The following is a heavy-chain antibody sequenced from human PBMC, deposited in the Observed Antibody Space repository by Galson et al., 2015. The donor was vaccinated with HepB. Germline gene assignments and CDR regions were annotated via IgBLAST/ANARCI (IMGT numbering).Heavy chain of an antibody. J-gene: IGHJ6*02. CDR2: IIPIFGTA. CDR1: GGTFSSYA. Sequence: SVKVSCKASGGTFSSYAISWVRQAPGQGLEWMGGIIPIFGTANYAQKFQGRVTITADESTSTAYMELSSLRSEDTAVYYCARGTIFGVVTRNEPGGYYYYYGMDVWGQGTTVTVSS. D-gene: IGHD3-3*01. V-gene: IGHV1-69*13. CDR3: ARGTIFGVVTRNEPGGYYYYYGMDV.